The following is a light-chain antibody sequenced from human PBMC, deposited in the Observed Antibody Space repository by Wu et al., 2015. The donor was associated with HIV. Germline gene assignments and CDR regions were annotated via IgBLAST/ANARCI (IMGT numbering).Light chain of an antibody. CDR3: QQLNSFPLT. CDR1: QDIFTY. Sequence: AIQLTQSPSSLSASIGDRVNITCRASQDIFTYLAWYQQTPGKAPRVLTYDASTLQSGVSSRFSGSGSGAHFTLTISGLQREDFAVYFCQQLNSFPLTFGQGSRLEI. V-gene: IGKV1-13*02. CDR2: DAS. J-gene: IGKJ5*01.